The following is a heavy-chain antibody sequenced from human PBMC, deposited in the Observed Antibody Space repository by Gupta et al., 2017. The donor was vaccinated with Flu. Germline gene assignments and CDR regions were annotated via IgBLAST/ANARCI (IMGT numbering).Heavy chain of an antibody. J-gene: IGHJ4*02. CDR1: GGSISSSTYY. CDR2: IYYSGST. Sequence: QVLLQESGPGLVKPSETLSLTCTVSGGSISSSTYYWAWIRRPPGKGLEWLGNIYYSGSTYYNSSLKSRVTISVDTSKNQFSLKLNSVTAADTAVYYCARRVMTAFFDFWGQGTLVTVSS. D-gene: IGHD3-16*01. CDR3: ARRVMTAFFDF. V-gene: IGHV4-39*01.